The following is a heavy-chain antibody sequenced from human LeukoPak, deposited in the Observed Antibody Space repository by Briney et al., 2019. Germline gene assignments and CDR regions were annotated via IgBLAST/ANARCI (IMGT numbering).Heavy chain of an antibody. D-gene: IGHD1-26*01. CDR3: ARDGRLVGASHFDY. V-gene: IGHV3-11*04. CDR1: GYSIARGYY. Sequence: LSLTCSVSGYSIARGYYWGWIRQSPGKGLEWVSYISGNSRAIHYADSVKGRFTISRDNAKNSLYLQMNSLRAEDTAVYYCARDGRLVGASHFDYWGQGTLVTVSS. CDR2: ISGNSRAI. J-gene: IGHJ4*02.